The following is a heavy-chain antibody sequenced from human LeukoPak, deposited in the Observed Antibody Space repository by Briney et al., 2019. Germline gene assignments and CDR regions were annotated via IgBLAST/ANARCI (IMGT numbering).Heavy chain of an antibody. J-gene: IGHJ6*03. V-gene: IGHV1-69*06. CDR2: VVPIFGTA. CDR3: ARSATVSYYYYYMDV. Sequence: ASVKLSCKSAGGTCSSYAISWGRNAPGQGLEWMGGVVPIFGTANYAQKFQGRVTITADKSTSTAYMELSSLRSEDTAVYYCARSATVSYYYYYMDVWGKGTTVTVSS. D-gene: IGHD4-17*01. CDR1: GGTCSSYA.